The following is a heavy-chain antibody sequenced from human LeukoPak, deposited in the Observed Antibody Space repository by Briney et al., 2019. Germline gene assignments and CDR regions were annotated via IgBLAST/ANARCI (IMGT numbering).Heavy chain of an antibody. CDR3: ASLLTRGWHDAFDI. J-gene: IGHJ3*02. CDR2: MNPNSGNT. Sequence: GASVKVSCKASGYTFTSYDINWVRQATGQGLEWMGWMNPNSGNTGYAQKFQGRVTMTRNTSISTAYMELSSLRSEDTAVYYCASLLTRGWHDAFDIWGQGTMVTVSS. D-gene: IGHD6-19*01. V-gene: IGHV1-8*01. CDR1: GYTFTSYD.